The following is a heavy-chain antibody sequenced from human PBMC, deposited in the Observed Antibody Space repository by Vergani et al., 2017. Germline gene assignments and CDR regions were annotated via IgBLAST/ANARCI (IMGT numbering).Heavy chain of an antibody. V-gene: IGHV3-21*01. CDR2: ISRSSDYI. CDR3: ARGDQSYDDFRSVLPTYFMDV. D-gene: IGHD3-3*01. Sequence: EVQLVESGGGLVKPGESLRLACAASGFTFSSYSMNWVRQTPGKGLEWVASISRSSDYISYADSVKGRFTISRDNAEISLYLQLNSLRDEDTAVYYCARGDQSYDDFRSVLPTYFMDVWGKGTTVTVSS. CDR1: GFTFSSYS. J-gene: IGHJ6*03.